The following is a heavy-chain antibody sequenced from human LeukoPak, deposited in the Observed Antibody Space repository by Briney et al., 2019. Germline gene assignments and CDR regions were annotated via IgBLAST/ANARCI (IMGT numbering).Heavy chain of an antibody. D-gene: IGHD3-10*01. CDR3: ARSYITMVRRVINY. J-gene: IGHJ4*02. CDR1: GYTFTGYY. V-gene: IGHV1-2*02. Sequence: ASVKVSCKASGYTFTGYYTHWVRQAPGQGLEWMGWINPNSGGTNYAQKFQGRVTMTRDTSISTAYMELSRLRSDDTAVYYCARSYITMVRRVINYWGQGTLVTVSS. CDR2: INPNSGGT.